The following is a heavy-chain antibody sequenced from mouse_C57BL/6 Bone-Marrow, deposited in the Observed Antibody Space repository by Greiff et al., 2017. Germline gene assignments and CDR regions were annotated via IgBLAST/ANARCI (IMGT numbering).Heavy chain of an antibody. CDR3: AVSGYDGYYDYFDD. CDR1: GYTFTGYW. CDR2: ILPGSGST. D-gene: IGHD2-3*01. V-gene: IGHV1-9*01. J-gene: IGHJ2*01. Sequence: VKLMESGAELMKPGASVKLSCKATGYTFTGYWIEWVKQRPGHGLEWIGEILPGSGSTNYNEKFKGKATFTADTSSNTAYMQLSSLTTEDSAIYYCAVSGYDGYYDYFDDWGQGTTLTVSS.